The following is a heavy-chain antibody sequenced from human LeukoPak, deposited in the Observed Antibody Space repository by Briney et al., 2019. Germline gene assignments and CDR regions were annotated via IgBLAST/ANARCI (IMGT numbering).Heavy chain of an antibody. CDR3: ARDAHWLVQEGYYYYMDV. V-gene: IGHV3-21*01. CDR2: ISSRSSYI. CDR1: GFTFSRYN. Sequence: GGSLRLSCAGSGFTFSRYNMNWFRQAPGKGLERVSSISSRSSYIFYADSVKGRFTISRDNAKNSLYLQMNSLGAEDTAVYYCARDAHWLVQEGYYYYMDVWGKGTTVTVSS. J-gene: IGHJ6*03. D-gene: IGHD6-19*01.